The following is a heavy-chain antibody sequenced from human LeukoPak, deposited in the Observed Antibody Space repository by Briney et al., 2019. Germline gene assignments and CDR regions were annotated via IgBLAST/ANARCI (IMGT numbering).Heavy chain of an antibody. Sequence: ASVKVSCKASGSTFINYYMHWVRQAPGQGLEWLGIINLSGGSTHYPQKFQDRVTMTRDTSTSTVYMELSSLRSEDTAVYYCARDLDYGEKSEDYWGQGTLVTVSS. CDR1: GSTFINYY. J-gene: IGHJ4*02. CDR3: ARDLDYGEKSEDY. CDR2: INLSGGST. V-gene: IGHV1-46*01. D-gene: IGHD4/OR15-4a*01.